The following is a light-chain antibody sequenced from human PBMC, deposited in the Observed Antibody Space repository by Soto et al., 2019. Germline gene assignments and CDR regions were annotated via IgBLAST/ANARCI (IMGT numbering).Light chain of an antibody. Sequence: DIQMTQSPSSLSASVGDRVTITCRASQSISSYLNWYQQKPGKAPMLLIYAASSLQSGVPVRFSGSGSGTDFILSINSLQPEDVATYYCQQLDSFPLTFGQGTRLEIK. V-gene: IGKV1-39*01. CDR1: QSISSY. J-gene: IGKJ5*01. CDR2: AAS. CDR3: QQLDSFPLT.